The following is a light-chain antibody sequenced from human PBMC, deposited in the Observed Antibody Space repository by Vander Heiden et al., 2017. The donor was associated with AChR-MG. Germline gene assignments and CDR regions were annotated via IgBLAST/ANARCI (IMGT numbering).Light chain of an antibody. J-gene: IGKJ3*01. CDR3: QQYNEWPT. V-gene: IGKV3-15*01. CDR2: DVS. CDR1: QGVSNH. Sequence: ETVMTQSPGTLSVSSGDRAPHSCSASQGVSNHLAWYQQKPGQAPRLLIYDVSTRATGNPARVSGSGSGSQFTLTISSLQAEDFAVYYCQQYNEWPTFGPGTKVDIK.